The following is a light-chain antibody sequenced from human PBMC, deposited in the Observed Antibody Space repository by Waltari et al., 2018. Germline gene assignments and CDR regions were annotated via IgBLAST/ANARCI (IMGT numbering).Light chain of an antibody. CDR3: QQYNSYST. CDR1: QSISNW. CDR2: QAS. V-gene: IGKV1-5*03. Sequence: IQMTQSPSTLSASVGDSVPITCRASQSISNWLAWYQHKPGKGPRLLIYQASSLESGVPSRFSGTGSGTEFTLTISSMQPDDFATYYCQQYNSYSTFGQGTKVEIK. J-gene: IGKJ2*01.